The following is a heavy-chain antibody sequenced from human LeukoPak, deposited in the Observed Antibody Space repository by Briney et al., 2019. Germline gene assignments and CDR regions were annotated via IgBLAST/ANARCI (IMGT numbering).Heavy chain of an antibody. J-gene: IGHJ4*02. Sequence: GGSLRLSCAASGFTFDDYAMHWVRQAPGKGLEWVSGVSWNSGSIGHADSVKGRFTISRDNAKNSLYLQMNSLRAEDTALYYCAKDKSYGSGSYGFDYWGQGTLVTVSS. V-gene: IGHV3-9*01. D-gene: IGHD3-10*01. CDR2: VSWNSGSI. CDR3: AKDKSYGSGSYGFDY. CDR1: GFTFDDYA.